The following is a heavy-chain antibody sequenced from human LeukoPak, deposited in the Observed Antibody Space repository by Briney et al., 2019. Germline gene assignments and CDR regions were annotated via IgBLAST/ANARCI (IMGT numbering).Heavy chain of an antibody. D-gene: IGHD3-10*01. CDR2: ISYSGIP. J-gene: IGHJ4*02. CDR1: GDSINSDNYY. Sequence: TSQTLSLTCTVSGDSINSDNYYWNWIRQHPGKGLEWIGYISYSGIPYYNPSLKSRVTISVDTSKNQSSLKLSSVTAADTAVYYCARGMIRGVMDDYWGQGTLVTVSS. V-gene: IGHV4-31*03. CDR3: ARGMIRGVMDDY.